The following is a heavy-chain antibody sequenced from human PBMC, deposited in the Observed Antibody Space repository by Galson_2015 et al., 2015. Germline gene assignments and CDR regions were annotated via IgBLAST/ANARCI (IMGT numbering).Heavy chain of an antibody. CDR1: GYTFTGYY. D-gene: IGHD2-2*01. CDR2: INPYSGGT. Sequence: SVKVSCKASGYTFTGYYIHWVRQAPGQGLEWLGRINPYSGGTNYAQKFQGRVTMTRDTSINTAYMELSSLRSDDVAIYYCARDLHCSITTCYPDYWGQGTMLTVSS. V-gene: IGHV1-2*06. CDR3: ARDLHCSITTCYPDY. J-gene: IGHJ4*02.